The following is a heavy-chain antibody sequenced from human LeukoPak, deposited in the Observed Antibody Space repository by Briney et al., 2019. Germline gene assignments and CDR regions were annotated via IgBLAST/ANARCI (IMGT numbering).Heavy chain of an antibody. CDR3: AKDFGFIAVAGKGENYFDY. CDR2: ISGTGDYI. J-gene: IGHJ4*02. Sequence: GGSLRLSCAASGFTFSSYSMNWVRQAPGKGLEWVSSISGTGDYIYYADSVKGRFTISRDNGKNSLFLQMNSLRVEDTAVYYCAKDFGFIAVAGKGENYFDYWGQGTLVTVSS. D-gene: IGHD6-19*01. CDR1: GFTFSSYS. V-gene: IGHV3-21*01.